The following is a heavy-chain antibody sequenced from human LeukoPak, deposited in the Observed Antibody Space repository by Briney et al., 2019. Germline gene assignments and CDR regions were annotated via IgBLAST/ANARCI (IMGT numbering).Heavy chain of an antibody. CDR1: GGSISSYY. J-gene: IGHJ4*02. D-gene: IGHD3-16*02. Sequence: SETLSLTCTVSGGSISSYYWSWIRQPPGKGLEWIGYIYYSESTNYNPSPKSRVTISVDASKNQFSLKLSSVTTADTAVYYCARHLYDYVWGSYRVFNYWGQGTLVTVSS. CDR3: ARHLYDYVWGSYRVFNY. V-gene: IGHV4-59*08. CDR2: IYYSEST.